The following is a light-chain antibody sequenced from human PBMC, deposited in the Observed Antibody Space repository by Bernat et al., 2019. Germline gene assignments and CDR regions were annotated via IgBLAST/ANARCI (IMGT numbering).Light chain of an antibody. CDR1: QSLLHSNGYNY. CDR3: MQASQSSIP. V-gene: IGKV2-28*01. Sequence: DIVMTQSPLSLPVSPGEPASISCRSSQSLLHSNGYNYLDWYLQKPGQSPQLLIYLGSNRASGVPDRFSGSGSGTDFTLKISRVEAEDVGVYYCMQASQSSIPFGQGTRLEIK. J-gene: IGKJ5*01. CDR2: LGS.